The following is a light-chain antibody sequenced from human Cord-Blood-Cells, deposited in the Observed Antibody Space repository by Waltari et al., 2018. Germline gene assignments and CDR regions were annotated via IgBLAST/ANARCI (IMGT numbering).Light chain of an antibody. CDR3: QQYYSTPLT. J-gene: IGKJ4*01. CDR2: WAS. CDR1: QSVLYSSNNKNY. Sequence: CKSSQSVLYSSNNKNYLAWYQQKPGQPPKLLIYWASTRESGVPDRFSGSGSGTDFTLTISSLQAEDVAVYYCQQYYSTPLTFGGGTKVEIK. V-gene: IGKV4-1*01.